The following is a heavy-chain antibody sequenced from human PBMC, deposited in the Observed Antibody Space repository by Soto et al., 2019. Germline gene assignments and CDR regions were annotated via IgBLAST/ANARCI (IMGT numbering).Heavy chain of an antibody. CDR1: GRSISSSSYY. V-gene: IGHV4-39*07. D-gene: IGHD4-17*01. CDR2: IFYSGST. CDR3: ARRYGDCFDY. J-gene: IGHJ4*02. Sequence: PSETLSLTFTVSGRSISSSSYYWGWIRQPPGKGLEWIGSIFYSGSTYYNPFLKSRVTISVDTSKNQFSLKLSFVTAADTAVYYCARRYGDCFDYWGQGTLVTVS.